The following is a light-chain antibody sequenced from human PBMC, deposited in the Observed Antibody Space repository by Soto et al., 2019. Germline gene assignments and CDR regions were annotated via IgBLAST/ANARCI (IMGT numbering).Light chain of an antibody. V-gene: IGKV2-28*01. CDR1: QSLLHSNGYNY. CDR3: MQALQTPYT. J-gene: IGKJ2*01. Sequence: DIVMTQSPLSLPVTPGEPASISCRSSQSLLHSNGYNYLDWYLQKPGQSPQLLIYLGSNRASGVPDRFSGSESGTDFTLKISRVDAEDVGVYYCMQALQTPYTFGQGTKLEIK. CDR2: LGS.